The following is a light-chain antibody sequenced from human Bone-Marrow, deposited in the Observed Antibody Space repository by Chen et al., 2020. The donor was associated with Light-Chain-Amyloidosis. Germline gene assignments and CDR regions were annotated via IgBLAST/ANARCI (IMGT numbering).Light chain of an antibody. CDR2: RNN. CDR3: AAWEDSLGGRV. J-gene: IGLJ2*01. V-gene: IGLV1-47*01. Sequence: QSVLTQPPSASGTPGQRVTISCSGSSSNIGSNYVYWYQQLPGTAPKLLIYRNNQRPSGVPDRFSGSKSGTSASRAISGLRSEDEADYDCAAWEDSLGGRVFGGGTKLTVL. CDR1: SSNIGSNY.